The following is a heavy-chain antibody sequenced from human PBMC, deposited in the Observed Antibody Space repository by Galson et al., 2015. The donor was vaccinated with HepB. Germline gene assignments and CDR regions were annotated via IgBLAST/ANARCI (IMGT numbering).Heavy chain of an antibody. Sequence: KGLEWVAVIAYDASQTYYVDSVKGRFTISRDNAKASLYLQMNSLRDEDTAVYYCAQRDYGGNSNWGQGTLVTVSS. V-gene: IGHV3-33*05. CDR3: AQRDYGGNSN. CDR2: IAYDASQT. D-gene: IGHD4-23*01. J-gene: IGHJ4*02.